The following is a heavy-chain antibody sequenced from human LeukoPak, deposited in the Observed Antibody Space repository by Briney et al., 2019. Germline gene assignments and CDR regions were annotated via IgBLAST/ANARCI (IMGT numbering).Heavy chain of an antibody. D-gene: IGHD3-16*02. CDR3: ARYVWGSYPTFEDY. V-gene: IGHV4-59*01. Sequence: PSETLSLTCTVSGGSISSYYWRWIRQPPGKGMEWIGYISYSGSTNYNPSLKSRVTISVDTSKHQFSLKVSSVTAADTAVYYCARYVWGSYPTFEDYWGQGTLVTVSS. CDR1: GGSISSYY. CDR2: ISYSGST. J-gene: IGHJ4*02.